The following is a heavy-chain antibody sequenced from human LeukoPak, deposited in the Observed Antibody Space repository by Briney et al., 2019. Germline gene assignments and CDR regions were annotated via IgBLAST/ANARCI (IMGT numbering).Heavy chain of an antibody. J-gene: IGHJ4*02. D-gene: IGHD5-18*01. CDR3: ARHYGYSYGPDY. CDR2: VYYSGST. CDR1: GGSISTYY. V-gene: IGHV4-59*08. Sequence: PSETLSLTCTASGGSISTYYWSWIRQPPGKGLEWIGYVYYSGSTSYNPSLKSRVIISVDTSKNEFTLNVSSVTAADTAVYYCARHYGYSYGPDYWGQGTLVTVSS.